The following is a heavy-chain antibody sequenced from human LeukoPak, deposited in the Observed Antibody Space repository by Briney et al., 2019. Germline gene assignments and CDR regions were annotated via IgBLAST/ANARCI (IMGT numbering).Heavy chain of an antibody. CDR3: TTDADWNYARKDV. D-gene: IGHD1-7*01. V-gene: IGHV3-15*04. Sequence: GGSLRLSCAASGFTFNYAWMSWVRQVPGKGLEWVGQTVSEIDGGTTDYAAPVKGRFTISRDDSKSTLYLQMNSLKIEDTAVYYCTTDADWNYARKDVWGQGATVIVSS. CDR1: GFTFNYAW. CDR2: TVSEIDGGTT. J-gene: IGHJ6*02.